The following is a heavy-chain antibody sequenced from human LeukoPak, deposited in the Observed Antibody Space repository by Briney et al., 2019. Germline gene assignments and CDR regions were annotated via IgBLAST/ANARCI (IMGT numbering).Heavy chain of an antibody. CDR3: ARDNKWELPEGYFQH. J-gene: IGHJ1*01. D-gene: IGHD1-26*01. Sequence: ASVKGSCKASGYTFTGYYMHWVRQAPGQGLEWMGWINPNSGGTNYAQKFQGRVTMTRDTSISTAYMELSGLRSDDTAVYYVARDNKWELPEGYFQHWGQGTLVTVSS. CDR2: INPNSGGT. CDR1: GYTFTGYY. V-gene: IGHV1-2*02.